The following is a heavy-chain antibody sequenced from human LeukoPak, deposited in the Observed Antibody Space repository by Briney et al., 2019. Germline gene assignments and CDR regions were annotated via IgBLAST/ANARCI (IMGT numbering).Heavy chain of an antibody. V-gene: IGHV1-69*06. CDR2: IIPIFGTA. CDR3: ASRDRRNYYYYYMDV. Sequence: SVKVSCKASGGTFSSYAISWVRQAPGQGLEWMGGIIPIFGTANYAQKFQGRVTITADKSTSTAYMELSSLRSEDTAVYYCASRDRRNYYYYYMDVWGKGTTVTVS. J-gene: IGHJ6*03. CDR1: GGTFSSYA. D-gene: IGHD5-24*01.